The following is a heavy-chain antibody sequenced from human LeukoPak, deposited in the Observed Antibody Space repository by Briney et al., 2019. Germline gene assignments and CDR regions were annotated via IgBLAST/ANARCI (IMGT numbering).Heavy chain of an antibody. D-gene: IGHD6-19*01. J-gene: IGHJ5*01. Sequence: GGSLRLSCSASGFTFSAYSMHWVRQAPGKGLEYVSAINSNGGSTYYGDSVKDRFTISRDNSKNTLYLQMSSLRGEDTAMYYCVSRTSSGWYDFWGQGTLVIVSS. CDR1: GFTFSAYS. V-gene: IGHV3-64D*09. CDR2: INSNGGST. CDR3: VSRTSSGWYDF.